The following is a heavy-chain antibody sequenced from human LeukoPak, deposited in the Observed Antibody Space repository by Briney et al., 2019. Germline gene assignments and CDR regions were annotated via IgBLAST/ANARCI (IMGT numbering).Heavy chain of an antibody. V-gene: IGHV1-46*01. D-gene: IGHD3-10*01. J-gene: IGHJ4*02. Sequence: ASVKVSCKASGYTFTNYYIHWVRQAPGQGLEWMGIINPSGGSTIYAQNFQGRVTMTRDMSTFTVYMELSSLRSEDTAVYYCAKDEGPSVDGDYFDYWGQGTLVTVSS. CDR1: GYTFTNYY. CDR2: INPSGGST. CDR3: AKDEGPSVDGDYFDY.